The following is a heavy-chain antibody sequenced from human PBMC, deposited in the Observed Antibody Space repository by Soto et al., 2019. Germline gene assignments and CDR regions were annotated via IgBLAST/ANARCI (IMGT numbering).Heavy chain of an antibody. CDR2: ISSSSSYI. V-gene: IGHV3-21*01. Sequence: GGSLRLSYAACGFTFSSDSMNWVRQAQGKGLEWVSSISSSSSYIYYADSVKGRFTISRDNAKNSLYLQMNSLRAEDTAVYYCARGVGGSDSWYFDYWGQGTLVTVSS. J-gene: IGHJ4*02. D-gene: IGHD2-15*01. CDR3: ARGVGGSDSWYFDY. CDR1: GFTFSSDS.